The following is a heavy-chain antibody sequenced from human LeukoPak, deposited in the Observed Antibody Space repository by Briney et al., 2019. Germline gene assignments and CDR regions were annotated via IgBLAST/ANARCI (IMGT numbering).Heavy chain of an antibody. CDR2: INAGNGNT. CDR3: ARGGDYGDYDRTPDY. D-gene: IGHD4-17*01. CDR1: GYTFTSYA. V-gene: IGHV1-3*01. Sequence: ASVMVSCKASGYTFTSYAMHWVRQAPGQRLEWMGWINAGNGNTKYSQKFQGRVTITRDTSASTAYMELSSLRSEDTAVYYCARGGDYGDYDRTPDYWGQGTLVTVSS. J-gene: IGHJ4*02.